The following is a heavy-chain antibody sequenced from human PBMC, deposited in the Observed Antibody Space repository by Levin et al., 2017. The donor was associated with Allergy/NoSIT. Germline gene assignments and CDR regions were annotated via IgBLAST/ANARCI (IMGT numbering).Heavy chain of an antibody. CDR1: GGSISSSY. Sequence: SQTLSLTCTVSGGSISSSYWSWIRQPPGKGLEWIGYIYYSGSTNYNPSLKSRVTISVDTSKNQFSLKLSSVTAADTAVYYCARGIRITMIVDAFDIWGQGTMVTVSS. V-gene: IGHV4-59*01. CDR3: ARGIRITMIVDAFDI. CDR2: IYYSGST. J-gene: IGHJ3*02. D-gene: IGHD3-22*01.